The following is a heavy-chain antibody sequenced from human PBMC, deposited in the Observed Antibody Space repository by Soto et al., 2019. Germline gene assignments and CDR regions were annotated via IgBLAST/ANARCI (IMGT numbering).Heavy chain of an antibody. V-gene: IGHV3-23*01. CDR1: GFTFGSYG. D-gene: IGHD1-26*01. Sequence: EVQLLESGGGLVQPGGSLRLSCAASGFTFGSYGMTWVRQAPGKGLECVSGITAATGTTYYADSVKGRFTISRDLSTNTLFLQMNSLRVADSAVYYCAKAKGRSNSYYSGLDVWGQGTTVTVSS. CDR3: AKAKGRSNSYYSGLDV. CDR2: ITAATGTT. J-gene: IGHJ6*02.